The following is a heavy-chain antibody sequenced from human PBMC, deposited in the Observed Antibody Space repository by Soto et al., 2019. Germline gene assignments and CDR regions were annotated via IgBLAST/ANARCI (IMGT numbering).Heavy chain of an antibody. J-gene: IGHJ5*02. CDR2: IYYSGST. Sequence: SETRCLTCTVSGGSISRYYWSGSRQPPGKGLEWIGYIYYSGSTNYNPSLKSRVTISVDTSKNQFSLKLSSVTAADTAVYYCARASTVTTRGSRNNWFDPWGQGTLVTVSS. V-gene: IGHV4-59*08. CDR1: GGSISRYY. D-gene: IGHD4-17*01. CDR3: ARASTVTTRGSRNNWFDP.